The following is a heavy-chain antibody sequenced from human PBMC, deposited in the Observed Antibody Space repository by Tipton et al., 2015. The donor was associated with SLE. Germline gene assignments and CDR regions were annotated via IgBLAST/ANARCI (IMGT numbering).Heavy chain of an antibody. Sequence: GLVKPSETLSLTCNVSGDSIRTNHYWSWIRQPAGKGLEWIGHIFHDGSTRYSPSFKSRVTISVERSKNQFSLNLSPVTGADTAVYYCAGDVGIPVVRSWFDPWGQGMQVTVSS. CDR3: AGDVGIPVVRSWFDP. V-gene: IGHV4-38-2*02. J-gene: IGHJ5*02. CDR1: GDSIRTNHY. CDR2: IFHDGST. D-gene: IGHD3-10*01.